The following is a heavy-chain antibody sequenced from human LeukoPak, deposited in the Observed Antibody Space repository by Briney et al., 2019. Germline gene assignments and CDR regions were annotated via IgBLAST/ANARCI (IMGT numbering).Heavy chain of an antibody. V-gene: IGHV3-7*01. CDR2: LNQDGSII. D-gene: IGHD6-25*01. CDR3: ATDVRLESH. J-gene: IGHJ4*02. CDR1: GFTFSQSW. Sequence: GGSLRLSRAAAGFTFSQSWMSWVRQAPGKGLEWLAILNQDGSIIYSVASVKGRFTISRDNTKNSLYLQMNSLRAEDTAVYYCATDVRLESHWGQGTQVTVSS.